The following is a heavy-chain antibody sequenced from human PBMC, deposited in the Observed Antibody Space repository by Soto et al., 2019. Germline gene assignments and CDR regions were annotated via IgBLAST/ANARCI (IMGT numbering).Heavy chain of an antibody. CDR2: VKQDGSEK. J-gene: IGHJ3*02. CDR1: GFTFSSYW. V-gene: IGHV3-7*01. CDR3: ARDVLHQLELLRWVPNDAFDI. D-gene: IGHD1-1*01. Sequence: HPGGSLRLSCAASGFTFSSYWMSWVRQAPGKGLEWVANVKQDGSEKYYVDSVKGRFTISRDNAKNSLYLQMNSLRAEDTAVYYCARDVLHQLELLRWVPNDAFDIWGQGTMVTVSS.